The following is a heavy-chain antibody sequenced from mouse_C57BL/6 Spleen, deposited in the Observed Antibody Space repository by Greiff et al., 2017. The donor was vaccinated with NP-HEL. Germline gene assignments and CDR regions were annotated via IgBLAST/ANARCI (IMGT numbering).Heavy chain of an antibody. J-gene: IGHJ4*01. Sequence: QVQLQQPGAELVRPGSSVKLSCKASGYTFTSYWMDWVKQRPGQGLEWIGNIYPSDSETHYNQKFKDKATLTVDKSSSTAYMQLSSLTSEDSAVYYCARRGFYWPKAMDYWGQGTSVTVSS. CDR1: GYTFTSYW. D-gene: IGHD1-1*01. CDR3: ARRGFYWPKAMDY. CDR2: IYPSDSET. V-gene: IGHV1-61*01.